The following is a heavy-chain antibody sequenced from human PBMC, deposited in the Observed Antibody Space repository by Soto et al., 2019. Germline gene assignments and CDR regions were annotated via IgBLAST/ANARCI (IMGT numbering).Heavy chain of an antibody. J-gene: IGHJ4*02. Sequence: GGSLGLSCATSGFTFSRYGMHWVRQAPGKGLEWVAVIWYDGSNKYYADSVKGRFTISKDNSKNTLYLQMNSLRAEDTAVYYCARDRSSGWYDYWGQGTLATGSS. D-gene: IGHD6-19*01. CDR3: ARDRSSGWYDY. V-gene: IGHV3-33*01. CDR1: GFTFSRYG. CDR2: IWYDGSNK.